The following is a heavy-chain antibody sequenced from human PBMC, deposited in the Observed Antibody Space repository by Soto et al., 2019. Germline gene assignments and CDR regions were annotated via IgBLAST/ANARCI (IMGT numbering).Heavy chain of an antibody. V-gene: IGHV1-69*04. CDR1: GGTFTSYS. D-gene: IGHD1-1*01. CDR2: IIPVLGIV. CDR3: ARDGLGTTRRYFDS. J-gene: IGHJ4*02. Sequence: QVQLVQSGAEVKKPGSSVMVSCKASGGTFTSYSITWVRQAPGQGLEWMGRIIPVLGIVNYAQKFQGRVTITADKSTTRAYMELSSLRSEDTAVYYCARDGLGTTRRYFDSWGQGTLVTVSS.